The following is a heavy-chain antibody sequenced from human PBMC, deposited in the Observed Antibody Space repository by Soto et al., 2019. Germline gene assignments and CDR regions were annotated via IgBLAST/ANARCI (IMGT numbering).Heavy chain of an antibody. CDR2: ISHGGNNA. V-gene: IGHV3-23*01. CDR1: GFTFSSYA. D-gene: IGHD3-16*01. J-gene: IGHJ4*02. Sequence: PGGSLRLSCAASGFTFSSYAMSWVRQAPGKGLEWVAVISHGGNNAYYADSVKGRFTVSRDNSKKTVYLQMNSLRSDDTAVYYCARGYVLPFDYWGQGTLVTVSS. CDR3: ARGYVLPFDY.